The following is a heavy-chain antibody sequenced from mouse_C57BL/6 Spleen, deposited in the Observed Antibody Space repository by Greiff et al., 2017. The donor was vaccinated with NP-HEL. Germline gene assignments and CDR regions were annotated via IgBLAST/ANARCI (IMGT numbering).Heavy chain of an antibody. J-gene: IGHJ2*01. CDR2: INPSSGYT. D-gene: IGHD2-5*01. V-gene: IGHV1-7*01. CDR3: AKRAWDSNYYFDY. Sequence: QVHVKQSGAELAKPGASVKLSCKASGYTFTSYWMHWVKQRPGQGLEWIGYINPSSGYTKYNQKFKDKATLTADKSSSTAYMQLSSLTYEDSAVYYCAKRAWDSNYYFDYWGQGTTLTVSS. CDR1: GYTFTSYW.